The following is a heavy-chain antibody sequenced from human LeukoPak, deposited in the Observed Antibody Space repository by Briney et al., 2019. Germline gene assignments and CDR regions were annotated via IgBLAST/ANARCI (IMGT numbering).Heavy chain of an antibody. CDR2: ISGNSSTI. CDR1: GFTFSSYC. CDR3: AKAQGYYDFWSGYYTAWYFDY. V-gene: IGHV3-48*01. D-gene: IGHD3-3*01. J-gene: IGHJ4*02. Sequence: GGSLRLSCAASGFTFSSYCMTWVRQAPGKGLEWVSYISGNSSTIYYADSVEGRFTISRDNSKGTVYLQMNSLRAEDTAVYYCAKAQGYYDFWSGYYTAWYFDYWGQGTLVTVSS.